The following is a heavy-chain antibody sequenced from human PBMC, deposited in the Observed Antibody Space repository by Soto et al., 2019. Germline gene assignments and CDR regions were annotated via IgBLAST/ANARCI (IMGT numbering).Heavy chain of an antibody. CDR1: GGSFGGYY. D-gene: IGHD2-2*01. CDR3: ARVIVVVAAEGSHYGGYDMDF. J-gene: IGHJ6*03. Sequence: SETLSLTWAVYGGSFGGYYWSWIRQPPGKGLEWIGEINHSGSTNYNPSLKSRVTISVGTPKNQFSLKLSSVTAADTAVYYCARVIVVVAAEGSHYGGYDMDFWGKRTTVTGSS. V-gene: IGHV4-34*01. CDR2: INHSGST.